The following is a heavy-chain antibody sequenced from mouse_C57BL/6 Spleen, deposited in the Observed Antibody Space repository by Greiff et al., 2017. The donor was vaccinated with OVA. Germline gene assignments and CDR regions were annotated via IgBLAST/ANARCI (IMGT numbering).Heavy chain of an antibody. V-gene: IGHV1-18*01. CDR3: ARWGSYGNVWYFDV. CDR2: INPNNGGT. J-gene: IGHJ1*03. CDR1: GYTFTDYN. Sequence: EVQLQQSGPELVKPGASVKIPCKASGYTFTDYNMDWVKQSHGKSLEWIGDINPNNGGTIYNQKFKGKATLTVDKSSSTAYMVLRSLTSEDTAVYYCARWGSYGNVWYFDVWGTGTTVTVSS. D-gene: IGHD2-10*02.